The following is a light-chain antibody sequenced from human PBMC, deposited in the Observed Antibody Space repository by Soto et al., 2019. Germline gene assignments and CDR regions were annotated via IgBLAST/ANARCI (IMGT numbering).Light chain of an antibody. CDR1: QSVDNW. J-gene: IGKJ2*01. Sequence: DIQMTQSPSTLSAYVGDRVTITCRASQSVDNWLAWYQQKPGKAPKLLIYHASSLESGGPSRFSGSGSGTEVTLTISSLQPDDFATYYCQQYNSYVYTFGHGTKLEIK. CDR3: QQYNSYVYT. V-gene: IGKV1-5*01. CDR2: HAS.